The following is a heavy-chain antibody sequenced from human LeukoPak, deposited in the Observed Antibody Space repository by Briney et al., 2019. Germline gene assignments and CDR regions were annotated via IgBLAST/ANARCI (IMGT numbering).Heavy chain of an antibody. CDR2: ISSSSSYI. J-gene: IGHJ4*02. CDR1: GFTFSNFN. D-gene: IGHD2-15*01. CDR3: ATAVVVVAASDY. Sequence: GGSLRLSYAASGFTFSNFNMNWVRQAPGKGLEWVSSISSSSSYIYYADSVKGRFTISRDSARNSLYLQMNSLRAEDTAVYYCATAVVVVAASDYWGQGTLVTVSS. V-gene: IGHV3-21*01.